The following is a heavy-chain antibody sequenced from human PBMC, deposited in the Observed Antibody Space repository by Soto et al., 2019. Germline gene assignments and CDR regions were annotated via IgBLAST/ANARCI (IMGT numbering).Heavy chain of an antibody. CDR1: GYNFASYW. CDR3: ARRLSGAENGYNIYYFHGLDV. D-gene: IGHD5-12*01. Sequence: GESLKISCKGSGYNFASYWINWVRQVPGKGLEWMGRIDPTDSYTNYNPSFEGHVTLPADKSISTVYLQWSSLRASDTATYFCARRLSGAENGYNIYYFHGLDVWGQGTTVTVSS. V-gene: IGHV5-10-1*01. CDR2: IDPTDSYT. J-gene: IGHJ6*02.